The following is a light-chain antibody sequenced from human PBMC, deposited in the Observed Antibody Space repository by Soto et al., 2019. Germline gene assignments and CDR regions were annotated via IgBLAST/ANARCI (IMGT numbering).Light chain of an antibody. Sequence: QSALTQPASVSGSPGQSITISCTGTSSDVGSYNLVSWYQHHPGKAPKLMIYEVSKRPSGVSNRFPGSKSGNTASLTISGLQAEDEADYYCCSYAGSSTFPYVFGTGTKVTV. V-gene: IGLV2-23*02. CDR2: EVS. J-gene: IGLJ1*01. CDR3: CSYAGSSTFPYV. CDR1: SSDVGSYNL.